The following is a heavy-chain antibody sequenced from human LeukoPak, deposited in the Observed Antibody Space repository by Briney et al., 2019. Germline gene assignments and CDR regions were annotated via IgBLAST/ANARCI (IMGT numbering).Heavy chain of an antibody. D-gene: IGHD3-3*01. CDR1: GFTFSSYA. CDR3: AKGLYYDKYYFDY. Sequence: GGSLRLSCAASGFTFSSYAMSWVRQAPGKGLEWVSAISGSGGSAYYADSVKGRFTISRDNSKNTLFLQMNSLRAEDTAVYYCAKGLYYDKYYFDYWGQGTLVTVSS. V-gene: IGHV3-23*01. J-gene: IGHJ4*02. CDR2: ISGSGGSA.